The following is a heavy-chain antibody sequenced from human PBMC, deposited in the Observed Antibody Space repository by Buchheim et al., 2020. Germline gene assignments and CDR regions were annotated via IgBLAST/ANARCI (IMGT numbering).Heavy chain of an antibody. Sequence: QVQLVESGGGVVQPGRSLRLSCAASGFTFSNYAMHWVRQAPGKGLEWVAVISYDGSNKYYADSVQGRFTISRDNSKNTLYLQMNSLRAEDTAVYYCAREYVDTAVVDYYCGMDVWGLGTT. CDR1: GFTFSNYA. CDR3: AREYVDTAVVDYYCGMDV. CDR2: ISYDGSNK. V-gene: IGHV3-30*04. J-gene: IGHJ6*02. D-gene: IGHD5-18*01.